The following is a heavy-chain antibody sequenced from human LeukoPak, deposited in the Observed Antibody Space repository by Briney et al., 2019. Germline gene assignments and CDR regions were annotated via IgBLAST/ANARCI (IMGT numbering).Heavy chain of an antibody. V-gene: IGHV3-7*01. D-gene: IGHD6-19*01. Sequence: GGSLRLSCAASGLRFSSYWMSWVRQAPGKGLEWVANIKQDGSEKYYVESVRGRFTISRDNAKNSVFLLLKSLRPNDTAVYYCASSSGWLRPPLEHWGQGTLVTVSS. CDR1: GLRFSSYW. CDR2: IKQDGSEK. J-gene: IGHJ1*01. CDR3: ASSSGWLRPPLEH.